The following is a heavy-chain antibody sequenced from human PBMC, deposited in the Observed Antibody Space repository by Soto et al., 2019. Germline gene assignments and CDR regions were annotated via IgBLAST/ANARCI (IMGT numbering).Heavy chain of an antibody. D-gene: IGHD1-26*01. CDR2: ISYDGSNE. CDR1: GFTFSSYG. V-gene: IGHV3-30*18. CDR3: AKVDSWELLDYYYGMDV. J-gene: IGHJ6*02. Sequence: GGSLRLSCAASGFTFSSYGMHWVRQAPGKGLEWVAVISYDGSNEYYADSVKGRFTISRDNSKNTLYLQMNSLRAEDTAVYYCAKVDSWELLDYYYGMDVWGQGTTVTVSS.